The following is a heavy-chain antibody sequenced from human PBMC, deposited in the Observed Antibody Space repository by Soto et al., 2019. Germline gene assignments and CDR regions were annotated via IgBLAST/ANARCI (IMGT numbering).Heavy chain of an antibody. CDR1: GFTFSSYA. J-gene: IGHJ4*02. V-gene: IGHV3-23*01. Sequence: EVPLLESGGGLVQPGGSLRLSCLASGFTFSSYAMTWVRQAPGKGLYWVSAINGDGGRTYYTDSVKGRFTISRDNSKNTLYLQMNSLGPEDTALYYCARGTGYNYFDYWGQGALVTVSS. CDR2: INGDGGRT. D-gene: IGHD3-9*01. CDR3: ARGTGYNYFDY.